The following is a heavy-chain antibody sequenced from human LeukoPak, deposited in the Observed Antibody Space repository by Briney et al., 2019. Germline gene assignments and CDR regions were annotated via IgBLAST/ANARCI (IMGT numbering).Heavy chain of an antibody. J-gene: IGHJ5*02. CDR2: INTNTGNP. CDR1: GYTFTSYA. Sequence: ASVKVSCKASGYTFTSYAMNWVRQAPGQGLEWMGWINTNTGNPTYAQGFTGRFVFSLDTSVSTAYLQISSLKAEDTAVYYCARLSGSGWPFSPHGRRWFDPWGQGTLVTVSS. CDR3: ARLSGSGWPFSPHGRRWFDP. V-gene: IGHV7-4-1*02. D-gene: IGHD6-19*01.